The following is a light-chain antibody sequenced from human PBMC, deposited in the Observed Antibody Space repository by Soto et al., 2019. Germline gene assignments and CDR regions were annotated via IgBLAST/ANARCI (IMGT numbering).Light chain of an antibody. V-gene: IGLV1-40*01. CDR1: SSNIGAGYD. CDR3: QSYNRSLSGYV. J-gene: IGLJ1*01. Sequence: QSGLTQPPAVSGARGQRITISCTESSSNIGAGYDVHWYQQLPGTAPKLLIYANGNRPSGVPDRFSGSKSGTSASLAITGLQAEDEADYYCQSYNRSLSGYVLGTGTKVTVL. CDR2: ANG.